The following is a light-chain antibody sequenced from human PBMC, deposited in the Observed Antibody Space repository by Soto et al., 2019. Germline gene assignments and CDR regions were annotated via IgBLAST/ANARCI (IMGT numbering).Light chain of an antibody. CDR1: SSDVGAYNY. V-gene: IGLV2-14*01. CDR3: SSYTSATTYV. Sequence: QSVLPQPASVSGSPVQSITISCTGTSSDVGAYNYDSWYQQYPGEAPKVIIYDVSHRPAGVSNRFSGSKSGNTASLTISGLQTQDEADYYCSSYTSATTYVFGTGTKVTVL. J-gene: IGLJ1*01. CDR2: DVS.